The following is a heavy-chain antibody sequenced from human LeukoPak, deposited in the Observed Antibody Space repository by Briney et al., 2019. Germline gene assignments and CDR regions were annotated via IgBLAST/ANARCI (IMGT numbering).Heavy chain of an antibody. CDR2: IKQDGSEK. CDR1: GFTLSSYW. CDR3: ARDNSVRDEAWWFNP. V-gene: IGHV3-7*01. D-gene: IGHD5-24*01. J-gene: IGHJ5*02. Sequence: GGSLRLSCAASGFTLSSYWMSWVRQAPGKGLEWVANIKQDGSEKYYVDSVKGRFTISRDNAKNSLYLQMNSLRAEDTAVYYCARDNSVRDEAWWFNPWGQGTLVTVSS.